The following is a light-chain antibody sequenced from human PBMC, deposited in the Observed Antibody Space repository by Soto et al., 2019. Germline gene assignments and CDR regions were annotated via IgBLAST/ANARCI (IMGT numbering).Light chain of an antibody. CDR2: DVT. CDR1: SSDVGGYDS. J-gene: IGLJ1*01. Sequence: SALTPPRSVCGYPGQAVTISCTGTSSDVGGYDSVSWYQQHPGQAPKLMIYDVTGRPSGVPDRFSASKSGNTASLTISGLQAEDEADYYCCSSAGTHTYVFGTGTKVTVL. CDR3: CSSAGTHTYV. V-gene: IGLV2-11*01.